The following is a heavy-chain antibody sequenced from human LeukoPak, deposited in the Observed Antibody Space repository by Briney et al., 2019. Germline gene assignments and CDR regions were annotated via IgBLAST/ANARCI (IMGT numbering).Heavy chain of an antibody. J-gene: IGHJ5*02. V-gene: IGHV1-8*01. CDR2: MHPNSGDT. D-gene: IGHD1-14*01. CDR3: TRGPRNDP. CDR1: GYTFSTYN. Sequence: TSVKVSCKTSGYTFSTYNINWLRQAAAQGLEWMGWMHPNSGDTDYEQKFQGKVTMTRDTSINTVYMELSSLRSEDTAVYYCTRGPRNDPWGQGTLVTVSS.